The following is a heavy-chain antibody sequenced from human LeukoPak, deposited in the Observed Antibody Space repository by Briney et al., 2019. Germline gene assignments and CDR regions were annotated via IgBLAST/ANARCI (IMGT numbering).Heavy chain of an antibody. J-gene: IGHJ1*01. Sequence: PGRSLRLSCAASGFTFSSYAMSWVRQAPGKGLEWVSALSGTGSRTYYADSVKGRFTISRDNSKNTLYLQMNSLRAEDTAVYYCAKTEWELPSAEFFQHWGQGTLVTVSS. CDR3: AKTEWELPSAEFFQH. CDR1: GFTFSSYA. CDR2: LSGTGSRT. V-gene: IGHV3-23*01. D-gene: IGHD1-26*01.